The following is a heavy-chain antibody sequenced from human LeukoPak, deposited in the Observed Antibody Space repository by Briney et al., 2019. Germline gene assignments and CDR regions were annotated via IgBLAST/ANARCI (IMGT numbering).Heavy chain of an antibody. D-gene: IGHD6-19*01. CDR2: IKQDGSEK. V-gene: IGHV3-7*01. J-gene: IGHJ4*02. Sequence: GGSLRLSCAASGFTFSSYWMSWIRQAPGKGLEWVANIKQDGSEKYYVDSVKGRFTISRDNAKNSLYLQLNSLRAEDTAVYYCASSGWYEYCFDYWGQGTLVTVSS. CDR1: GFTFSSYW. CDR3: ASSGWYEYCFDY.